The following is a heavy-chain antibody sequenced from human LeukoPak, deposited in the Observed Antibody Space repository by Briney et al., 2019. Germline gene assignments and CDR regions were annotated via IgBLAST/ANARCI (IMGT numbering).Heavy chain of an antibody. V-gene: IGHV3-21*01. CDR1: GFTFSSYS. Sequence: GGSLRLSCAASGFTFSSYSMNWVRQAPGKGLEWVSSISSSSSYIYYADSVKGRFTISRDNAKNSLYLQMNSLRAEDTAVYYCASPGIAAAEDYWGQGTLVTVSS. CDR3: ASPGIAAAEDY. CDR2: ISSSSSYI. J-gene: IGHJ4*02. D-gene: IGHD6-13*01.